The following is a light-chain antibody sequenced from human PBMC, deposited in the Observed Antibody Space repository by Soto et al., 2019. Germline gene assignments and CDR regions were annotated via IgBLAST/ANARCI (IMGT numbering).Light chain of an antibody. CDR2: SNN. CDR3: ASWDDSLTGYV. J-gene: IGLJ1*01. V-gene: IGLV1-47*02. CDR1: SSNIGSKY. Sequence: QSLLTQPPSASVTPGQRITISRSGSSSNIGSKYVHWYHHLPGTAPKLLIDSNNQRPSGVPDRFSGSKSGTSASLAISGLRSEDEADYYCASWDDSLTGYVFGTGTKVTV.